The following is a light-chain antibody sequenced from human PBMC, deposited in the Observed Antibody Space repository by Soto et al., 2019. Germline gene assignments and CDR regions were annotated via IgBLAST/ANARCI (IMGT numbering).Light chain of an antibody. CDR1: QSISSY. Sequence: DIQMTQSPSPLSASVGDRVYITCRTSQSISSYLNWYQAKPGKAPKLLIYEASSLESGVPSRFSGSGSGTYFTLTISSLQPADSATYYGQQSYSTSPFNFGPGTRVDI. CDR2: EAS. V-gene: IGKV1-39*01. J-gene: IGKJ3*01. CDR3: QQSYSTSPFN.